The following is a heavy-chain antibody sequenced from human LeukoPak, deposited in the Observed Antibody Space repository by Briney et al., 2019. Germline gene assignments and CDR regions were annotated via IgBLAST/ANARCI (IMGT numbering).Heavy chain of an antibody. V-gene: IGHV4-59*01. J-gene: IGHJ2*01. CDR2: IYYSGST. CDR3: ARKGYSSSRYFDL. CDR1: GGSISSYY. Sequence: SETLSLTCTASGGSISSYYWSWIRQPPGKGLEWIGYIYYSGSTNYHPSLKSRVTISVDTSKNQFSLKLSSVTAADTAVYYCARKGYSSSRYFDLWGRGTLVTVSS. D-gene: IGHD6-19*01.